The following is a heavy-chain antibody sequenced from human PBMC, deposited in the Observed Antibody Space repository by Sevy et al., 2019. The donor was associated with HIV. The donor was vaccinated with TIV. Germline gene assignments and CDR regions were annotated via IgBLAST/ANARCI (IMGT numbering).Heavy chain of an antibody. Sequence: GGSLRLSCAASGFAFDDYAMHWVRQAPGKGLEWVSLISWDGGSTYYADSVKGRFTISRDNSKNSLYLQMNSLRAEDTALYYCAKEAHGSGSYVYYGMDFWGQGTTVTVSS. J-gene: IGHJ6*02. V-gene: IGHV3-43D*03. CDR1: GFAFDDYA. CDR3: AKEAHGSGSYVYYGMDF. CDR2: ISWDGGST. D-gene: IGHD3-10*01.